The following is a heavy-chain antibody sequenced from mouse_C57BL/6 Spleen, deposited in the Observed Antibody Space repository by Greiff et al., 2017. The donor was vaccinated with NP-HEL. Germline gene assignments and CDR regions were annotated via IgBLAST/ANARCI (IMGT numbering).Heavy chain of an antibody. Sequence: VHLVESGPGLVAPSQSLSITCTVSGFSLTSYGVDWVRQSPGKGLEWLGVIWGVGSTNYNSALKSRLSISKDNSKSQVFLKMNSLQTDDTAMYYCASGEGYDGSFAYWGQGTLVTVSA. J-gene: IGHJ3*01. CDR1: GFSLTSYG. CDR2: IWGVGST. D-gene: IGHD2-2*01. V-gene: IGHV2-6*01. CDR3: ASGEGYDGSFAY.